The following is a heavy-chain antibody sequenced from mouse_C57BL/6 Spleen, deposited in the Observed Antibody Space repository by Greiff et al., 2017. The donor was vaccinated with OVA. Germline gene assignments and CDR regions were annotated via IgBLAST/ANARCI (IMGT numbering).Heavy chain of an antibody. CDR1: GYTFTDYY. Sequence: QVQLQQSGAELVRPGASVKLSCKASGYTFTDYYINWVKQRPGQGLEWIARIYPGSGNTYYNEKFKGKATLTAEKSSSTAYMQLSSLTSEDSAVYVCARGYGSSFWYFDVWGTGTTVTVSS. CDR3: ARGYGSSFWYFDV. J-gene: IGHJ1*03. CDR2: IYPGSGNT. V-gene: IGHV1-76*01. D-gene: IGHD1-1*01.